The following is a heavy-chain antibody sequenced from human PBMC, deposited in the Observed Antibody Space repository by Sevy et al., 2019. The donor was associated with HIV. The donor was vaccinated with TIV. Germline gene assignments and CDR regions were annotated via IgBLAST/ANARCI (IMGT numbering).Heavy chain of an antibody. CDR3: ASEVGGSVRLERLTSYYGVDV. CDR2: IIPLSGTT. V-gene: IGHV1-69*13. J-gene: IGHJ6*02. CDR1: GGPFNTYA. Sequence: ASVKVSCKASGGPFNTYAITWIRQAPGQGLEWMGGIIPLSGTTNYAQKFQGRVTITADESRTTAYLEVSSLRSEDTAVYYCASEVGGSVRLERLTSYYGVDVWGQGTTVTVSS. D-gene: IGHD1-1*01.